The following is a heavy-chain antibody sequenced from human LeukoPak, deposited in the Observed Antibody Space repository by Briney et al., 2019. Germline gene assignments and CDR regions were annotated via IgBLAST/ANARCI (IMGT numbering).Heavy chain of an antibody. CDR2: IYYSGTT. D-gene: IGHD3-10*01. V-gene: IGHV4-59*01. Sequence: SETLSLTCSVSGASITDYYWSWVRQPPGMGLELVAYIYYSGTTNYNPSLKGRVTISVDTSKNQLSLRLNSVTTADTAVYYCARGHRGLEYWGQGTLVTVSS. CDR1: GASITDYY. CDR3: ARGHRGLEY. J-gene: IGHJ4*02.